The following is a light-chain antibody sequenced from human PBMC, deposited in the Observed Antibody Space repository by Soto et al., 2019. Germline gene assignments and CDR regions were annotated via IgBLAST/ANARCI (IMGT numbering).Light chain of an antibody. CDR1: QSISSY. Sequence: DVQLTQSPSSLSASVGDRLSITCRASQSISSYLNWSQQKPGKAPKLLISAASSLQSGVPSRFSGSGSVTDFTLTISSLQPEDFATYFCQQSYDSPPVTFGQGNKVELK. CDR3: QQSYDSPPVT. V-gene: IGKV1-39*01. CDR2: AAS. J-gene: IGKJ1*01.